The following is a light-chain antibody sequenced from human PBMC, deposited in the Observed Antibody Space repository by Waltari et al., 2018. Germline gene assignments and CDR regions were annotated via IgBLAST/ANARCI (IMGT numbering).Light chain of an antibody. CDR1: QSISRY. Sequence: IMLTQSPGTLSLSPGERATLSCRASQSISRYLAWYKQKPGQAPRLLSYGASTRATDIPDRFSGSGSGTDFSLTISGLEPEDSAVYYCQHHFRLPATFGQGTKVEIK. V-gene: IGKV3-20*01. J-gene: IGKJ1*01. CDR3: QHHFRLPAT. CDR2: GAS.